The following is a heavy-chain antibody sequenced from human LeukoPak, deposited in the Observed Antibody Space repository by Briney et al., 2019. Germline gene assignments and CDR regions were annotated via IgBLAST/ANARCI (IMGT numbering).Heavy chain of an antibody. V-gene: IGHV4-39*07. CDR2: LSHNGNT. D-gene: IGHD6-19*01. Sequence: SETLSLTCVVSGGSISSTTYYWGWIRQPPGKGLEWVGSLSHNGNTYYNPALKSRVTISGDSSKNQFSLQLTSVTAADTAFYYCARDLTPGLAYFDYWGQGALVTVSS. J-gene: IGHJ4*02. CDR1: GGSISSTTYY. CDR3: ARDLTPGLAYFDY.